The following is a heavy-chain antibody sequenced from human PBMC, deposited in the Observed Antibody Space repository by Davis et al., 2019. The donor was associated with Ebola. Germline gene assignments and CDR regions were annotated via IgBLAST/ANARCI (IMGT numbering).Heavy chain of an antibody. CDR3: ASTIAAAGKSNSYYYYYGMDV. CDR1: WFTVSSNY. Sequence: GESLKISCAASWFTVSSNYMSWVRQAPGKGLEWVSVIYSGGSTYYADSVKGRFTISRDNSKNTLYLQMNSLRAEDTAVYYCASTIAAAGKSNSYYYYYGMDVWGQGTTVTVSS. J-gene: IGHJ6*02. CDR2: IYSGGST. D-gene: IGHD6-13*01. V-gene: IGHV3-53*01.